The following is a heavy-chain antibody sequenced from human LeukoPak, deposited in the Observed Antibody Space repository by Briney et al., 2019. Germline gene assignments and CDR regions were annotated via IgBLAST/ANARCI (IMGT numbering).Heavy chain of an antibody. D-gene: IGHD3-9*01. CDR1: GGSISSGDYY. CDR3: ARALRYFDWFRYYFDY. CDR2: IYYSGST. J-gene: IGHJ4*02. V-gene: IGHV4-30-4*01. Sequence: SQTLSLTCTVSGGSISSGDYYWSWIRQPPGKGLEWIGYIYYSGSTYYNPSLKSRVTISVDTSKNQFSLKLSSVTAADTAVYYCARALRYFDWFRYYFDYWGQGTLVTVSS.